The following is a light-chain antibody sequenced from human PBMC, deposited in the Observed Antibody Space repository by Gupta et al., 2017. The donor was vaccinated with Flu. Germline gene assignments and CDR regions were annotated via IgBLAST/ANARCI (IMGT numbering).Light chain of an antibody. J-gene: IGKJ4*01. Sequence: VVLAQSSATLYLSPGERATLSCRASQSVASYLAWYQQRRGQTPRLLISDTSSRAPGIPARVRGRGSGPASXITSSSXETEDFAIYFCQVRRNGPQRLTFGXGTKVEIK. CDR1: QSVASY. V-gene: IGKV3-11*01. CDR3: QVRRNGPQRLT. CDR2: DTS.